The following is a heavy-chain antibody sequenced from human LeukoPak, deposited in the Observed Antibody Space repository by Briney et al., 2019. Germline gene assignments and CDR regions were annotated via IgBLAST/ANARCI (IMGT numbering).Heavy chain of an antibody. Sequence: SSETLSLTCIVSGGAISSGSYYWGWIRQPPGKGLEWIGSMYYTGSTYNSPSLKSRVTISVDTSKNQFSLKLTSVTAADTAVYYCARAYHSSWYLNWFDPWGQGTLVTVSS. CDR1: GGAISSGSYY. CDR3: ARAYHSSWYLNWFDP. V-gene: IGHV4-39*07. J-gene: IGHJ5*02. D-gene: IGHD6-13*01. CDR2: MYYTGST.